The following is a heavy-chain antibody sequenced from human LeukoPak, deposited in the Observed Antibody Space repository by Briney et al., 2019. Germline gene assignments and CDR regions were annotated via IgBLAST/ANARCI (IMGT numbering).Heavy chain of an antibody. D-gene: IGHD6-19*01. Sequence: PSETVSLTCTVSGGSISSYYWSWIRKPPGKGLEWIGYIYYSGSTNYNPSLKSRVTIPVDTSKNQFSLKLSSVTAADTAVYYCARENYSSGGWIEYWGQGTLVTVSS. CDR3: ARENYSSGGWIEY. J-gene: IGHJ4*02. CDR2: IYYSGST. CDR1: GGSISSYY. V-gene: IGHV4-59*01.